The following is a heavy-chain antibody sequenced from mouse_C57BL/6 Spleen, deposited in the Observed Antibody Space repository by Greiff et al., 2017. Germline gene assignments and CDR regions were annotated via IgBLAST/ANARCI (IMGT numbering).Heavy chain of an antibody. CDR2: IDPGDGDT. Sequence: VQLMESGAELVKPGASVKISCTASGYAFSSYWMNWVKQRPGKGLEWIGQIDPGDGDTNYNGKFKGKATLTAAKSSSPAYMQLSSLTSEDSAVYFCARSPTGTGYFDYWGQGTTLTVSS. D-gene: IGHD4-1*01. CDR1: GYAFSSYW. CDR3: ARSPTGTGYFDY. V-gene: IGHV1-80*01. J-gene: IGHJ2*01.